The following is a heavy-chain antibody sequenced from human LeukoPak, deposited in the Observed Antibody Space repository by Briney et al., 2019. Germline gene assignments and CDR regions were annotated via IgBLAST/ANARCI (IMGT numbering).Heavy chain of an antibody. D-gene: IGHD1-1*01. CDR3: ARDAQLGGHFDY. V-gene: IGHV3-33*01. Sequence: GGSLRLSCAASGFTFSSYAMHWVRQAPGKGLEWVAVIWYDGSNKYYADSVKGRFTISRDNSKNTVSLQMNSLRVGETAVYYCARDAQLGGHFDYWGQGTLVTVSS. J-gene: IGHJ4*02. CDR2: IWYDGSNK. CDR1: GFTFSSYA.